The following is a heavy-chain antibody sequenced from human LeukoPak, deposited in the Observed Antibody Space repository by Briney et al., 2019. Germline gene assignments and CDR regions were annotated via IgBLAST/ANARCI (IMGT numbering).Heavy chain of an antibody. V-gene: IGHV3-15*07. CDR3: ITARMNANDYFSFDY. Sequence: GGSLRLSSAASGFTFINAWMTWVRQVPGKGLEWVGGIKSKPDGGTTDYAAPVAGRFTISRDDSKDTLFLQMDSLKTEDTAVYYCITARMNANDYFSFDYWGQGALVAVSS. D-gene: IGHD2/OR15-2a*01. CDR2: IKSKPDGGTT. CDR1: GFTFINAW. J-gene: IGHJ4*02.